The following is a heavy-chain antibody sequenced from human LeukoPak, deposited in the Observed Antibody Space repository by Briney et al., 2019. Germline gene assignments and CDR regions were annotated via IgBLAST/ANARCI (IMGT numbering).Heavy chain of an antibody. CDR1: GGSISSYY. D-gene: IGHD6-13*01. V-gene: IGHV4-59*08. Sequence: SETLSLTCTVSGGSISSYYWSWIRQPPGKGLEWIGYISYSGSTNYNPSLKSRVTISVDTSKNQFSLKLSSVSAADTAVYYCARLGYSSSWLNTPQFNWFDPGAREPWSPSPQ. CDR2: ISYSGST. J-gene: IGHJ5*02. CDR3: ARLGYSSSWLNTPQFNWFDP.